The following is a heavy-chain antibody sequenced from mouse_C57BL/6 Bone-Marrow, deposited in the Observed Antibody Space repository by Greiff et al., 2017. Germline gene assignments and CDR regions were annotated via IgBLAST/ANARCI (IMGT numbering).Heavy chain of an antibody. Sequence: QVQLQQSGAELARPGASVKLSYKASGYTFTSYGISWVKQRTGQGLEWIGEIYPRSGNTYYNEKFKGKATLTADKSSSTAYMQLSSLTSEDSAVYFCARWRGYGGWYFDVWGTGTTVTVSS. D-gene: IGHD1-1*01. CDR2: IYPRSGNT. J-gene: IGHJ1*03. CDR3: ARWRGYGGWYFDV. CDR1: GYTFTSYG. V-gene: IGHV1-81*01.